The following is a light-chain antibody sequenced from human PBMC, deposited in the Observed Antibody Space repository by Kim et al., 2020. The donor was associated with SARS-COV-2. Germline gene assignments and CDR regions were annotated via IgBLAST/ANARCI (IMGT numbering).Light chain of an antibody. CDR2: RNN. CDR1: SSNIGSNY. CDR3: AAWDDSLSVFYV. V-gene: IGLV1-47*01. Sequence: QRVTISCSGSSSNIGSNYVYWYQQLPATAPKLLIYRNNQRPSGVPDRFSGSKSGTSASLAISGLRSEDEADYYCAAWDDSLSVFYVFGTGTKVTVL. J-gene: IGLJ1*01.